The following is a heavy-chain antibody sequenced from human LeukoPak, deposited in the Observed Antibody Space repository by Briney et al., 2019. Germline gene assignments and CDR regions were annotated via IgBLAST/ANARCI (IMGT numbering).Heavy chain of an antibody. Sequence: PSETLSLTCTVSGGSISSYYWSWIRQPPGKGLEWIGYIYYSGSTNYNPSLKSRVTISVDTSKNQFSLKLSSVTAADTAVYYCARGPYCSGGSCYSTTYNWFDPWGQGTLVTVSS. CDR3: ARGPYCSGGSCYSTTYNWFDP. J-gene: IGHJ5*02. D-gene: IGHD2-15*01. CDR2: IYYSGST. V-gene: IGHV4-59*01. CDR1: GGSISSYY.